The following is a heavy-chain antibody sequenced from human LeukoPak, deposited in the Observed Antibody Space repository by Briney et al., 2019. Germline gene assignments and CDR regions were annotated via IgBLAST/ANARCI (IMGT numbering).Heavy chain of an antibody. V-gene: IGHV3-11*01. D-gene: IGHD3-10*01. CDR1: GFTFSDYY. J-gene: IGHJ4*02. Sequence: GGSLRLSCAASGFTFSDYYMSWIRQAPGKGLEWVSYISSSGSTIYYADSVEGRFTISRDNAKNSLYLQMNSLRAEDTAVYYCARAAMVRGVIRRYFDYWGQGTLVTVSS. CDR2: ISSSGSTI. CDR3: ARAAMVRGVIRRYFDY.